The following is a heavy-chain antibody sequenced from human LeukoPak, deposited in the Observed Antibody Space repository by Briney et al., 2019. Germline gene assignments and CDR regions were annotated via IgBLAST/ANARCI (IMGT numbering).Heavy chain of an antibody. V-gene: IGHV3-21*04. CDR1: GFTLSSYN. J-gene: IGHJ2*01. Sequence: GGSLRLSCAASGFTLSSYNMKWVRQAPGKGLEWVSSISYRSSDIEYADSVKGRFTISRDNTKKSLYLQMSGLRAEDTALYYCAKEPRAGTSWYFDLWGRGTLVTVSS. CDR2: ISYRSSDI. D-gene: IGHD6-19*01. CDR3: AKEPRAGTSWYFDL.